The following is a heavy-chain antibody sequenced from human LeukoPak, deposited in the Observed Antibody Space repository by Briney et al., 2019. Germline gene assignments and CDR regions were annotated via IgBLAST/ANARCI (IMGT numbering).Heavy chain of an antibody. CDR3: AKDLGIAAAGGQRY. D-gene: IGHD6-13*01. CDR1: GFTFSSYG. J-gene: IGHJ4*02. V-gene: IGHV3-30*18. Sequence: GGSLRLSCAASGFTFSSYGMHWVRQAPGKGLEWVAVISYDGSNKYYADSVKGRFTISRDNSKNTLYLQMNSPRAEDTAVYYCAKDLGIAAAGGQRYWGQGTLVTVSS. CDR2: ISYDGSNK.